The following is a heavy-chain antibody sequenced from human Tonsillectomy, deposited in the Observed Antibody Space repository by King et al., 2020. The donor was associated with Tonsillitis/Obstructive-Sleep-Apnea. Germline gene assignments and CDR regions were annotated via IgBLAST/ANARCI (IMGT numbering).Heavy chain of an antibody. J-gene: IGHJ6*03. D-gene: IGHD3-22*01. Sequence: QLQESGPGLVKPSETLSLTCTVSGASVSSRDYYWGWIRQSPGKGLEWIGSIYYTGSTYYNPSLESRVTISVDTSKNQFSLGLSSVTAADTADYYCSGQTDLIGAYYYCMVVWGKGTTVTVSS. CDR3: SGQTDLIGAYYYCMVV. CDR1: GASVSSRDYY. CDR2: IYYTGST. V-gene: IGHV4-39*01.